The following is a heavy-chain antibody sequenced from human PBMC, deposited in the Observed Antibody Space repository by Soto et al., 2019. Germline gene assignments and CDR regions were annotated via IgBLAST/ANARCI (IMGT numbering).Heavy chain of an antibody. D-gene: IGHD4-17*01. CDR1: GGSISSGGYS. CDR2: IYHSGST. Sequence: SETLSLTCAGSGGSISSGGYSWSWIRQPPGKGLEWIGYIYHSGSTYYNPSLKSRVTISVDRSKNQVSLKLSSVTATDTAVYYCARGMTTVTTFDYWGQGTLVTVSS. V-gene: IGHV4-30-2*01. CDR3: ARGMTTVTTFDY. J-gene: IGHJ4*02.